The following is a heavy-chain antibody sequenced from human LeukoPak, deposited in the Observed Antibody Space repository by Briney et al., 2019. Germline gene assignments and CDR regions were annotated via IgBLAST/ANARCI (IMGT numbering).Heavy chain of an antibody. V-gene: IGHV3-11*01. J-gene: IGHJ4*02. D-gene: IGHD3-3*01. Sequence: PGGSLRLSCVASGFTFRHYYMSWIRQAPGKGLGWVSYISSSGSTKYYADSVKGRFTISRDNTKNSLFLEMNSLRAEDTAVYYCARGDGRSGHYEYYFDYWGQGSLVTVSS. CDR2: ISSSGSTK. CDR3: ARGDGRSGHYEYYFDY. CDR1: GFTFRHYY.